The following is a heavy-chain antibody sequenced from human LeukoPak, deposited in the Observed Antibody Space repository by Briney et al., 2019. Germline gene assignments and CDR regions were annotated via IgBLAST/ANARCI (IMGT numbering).Heavy chain of an antibody. D-gene: IGHD1-26*01. Sequence: GGSLRLSCAASGFTFSSYAMTCVRQAPGKGLEWVSAISGSGDSTYYAGSVKGRATISRDNSNNMLYLQMNSLRAEDTAVYYCARDLSGSYSSDYWGQGTLVTVSS. CDR1: GFTFSSYA. CDR2: ISGSGDST. CDR3: ARDLSGSYSSDY. J-gene: IGHJ4*02. V-gene: IGHV3-23*01.